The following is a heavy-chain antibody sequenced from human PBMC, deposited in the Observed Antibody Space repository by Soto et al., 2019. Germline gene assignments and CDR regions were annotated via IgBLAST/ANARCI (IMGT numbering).Heavy chain of an antibody. CDR1: GFTFSSYA. D-gene: IGHD5-12*01. Sequence: VGSLRLSCAASGFTFSSYAMTWVRQAPGKGLEWVSAISYSGVSTYYADSVKGRFTISRDSSENTLSLQMSSLRVDDTAVYYCARTRGYSDYELDYWGQGTLVTVSS. CDR3: ARTRGYSDYELDY. V-gene: IGHV3-23*01. J-gene: IGHJ4*02. CDR2: ISYSGVST.